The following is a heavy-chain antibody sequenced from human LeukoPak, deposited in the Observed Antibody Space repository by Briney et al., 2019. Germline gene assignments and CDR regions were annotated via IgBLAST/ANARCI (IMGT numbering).Heavy chain of an antibody. D-gene: IGHD3-22*01. CDR2: ISWNSGSI. V-gene: IGHV3-9*01. CDR3: AKKGYYDGSGYYMYYFDH. J-gene: IGHJ4*02. CDR1: GFTFDDYA. Sequence: GGSLRLSRAASGFTFDDYAMHWVRQAPGKGLEWVSGISWNSGSIGYADSVKGRFTISRDNSKNTLYLQMNSLRAEDTAVYYCAKKGYYDGSGYYMYYFDHWGQGTLVTVSS.